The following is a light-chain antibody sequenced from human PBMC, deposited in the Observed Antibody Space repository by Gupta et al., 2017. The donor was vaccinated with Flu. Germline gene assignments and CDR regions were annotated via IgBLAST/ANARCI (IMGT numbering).Light chain of an antibody. CDR3: HHYDNWLRT. CDR1: ESVSSH. J-gene: IGKJ1*01. CDR2: GAS. V-gene: IGKV3-15*01. Sequence: EIVMTQSPATLSVSPGERATLSCRASESVSSHLAWYQQRPGQAPRLLIYGASTRATGVPTRFSGSGSGTXFTLTIXSLQSEDFAVYYCHHYDNWLRTFGXGTKVEVK.